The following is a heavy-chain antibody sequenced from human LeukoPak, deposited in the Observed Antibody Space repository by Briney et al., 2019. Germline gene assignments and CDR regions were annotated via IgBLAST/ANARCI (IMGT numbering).Heavy chain of an antibody. Sequence: PSETLSLTCTVSGGSISSYYWSWIRQPPGKGLEWIGYIYYSGSTNYNPSLKSRVTISVDTSKNQFSLKLSSMTAADTAVYYCARHARYCSGGSCPNYYYYGMDVWGQGTTVTVSS. CDR1: GGSISSYY. CDR2: IYYSGST. CDR3: ARHARYCSGGSCPNYYYYGMDV. J-gene: IGHJ6*02. D-gene: IGHD2-15*01. V-gene: IGHV4-59*08.